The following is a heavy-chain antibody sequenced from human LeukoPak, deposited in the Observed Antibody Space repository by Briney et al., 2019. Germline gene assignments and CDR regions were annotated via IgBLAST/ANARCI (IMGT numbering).Heavy chain of an antibody. V-gene: IGHV3-9*01. D-gene: IGHD1-1*01. CDR3: TRVTSWRTGFDY. J-gene: IGHJ4*02. CDR1: GFSFEAYG. Sequence: GGSLRLSCAASGFSFEAYGMYWVRQAPGKGLEWVSGITRNSDDMAYADSVKGRFTISRDNAKNCLYLQMNSLTVEDTALYYCTRVTSWRTGFDYWGEGTLVTVSS. CDR2: ITRNSDDM.